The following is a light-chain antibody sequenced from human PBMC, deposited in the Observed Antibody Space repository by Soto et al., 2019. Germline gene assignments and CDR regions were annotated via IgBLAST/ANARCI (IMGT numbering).Light chain of an antibody. CDR1: QSISSY. Sequence: DIQMTQSPSSLSASVGDRVTITCRASQSISSYLNWYQQKPGKAPKLLIYAASSLQSWVPSRFSGSGSGTDFTLTISSLQPEDFATYYCQQSYSTPQFGQGTKVEIK. J-gene: IGKJ1*01. V-gene: IGKV1-39*01. CDR2: AAS. CDR3: QQSYSTPQ.